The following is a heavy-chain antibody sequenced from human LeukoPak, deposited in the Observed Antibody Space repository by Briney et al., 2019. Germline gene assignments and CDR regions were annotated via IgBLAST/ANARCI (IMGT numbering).Heavy chain of an antibody. CDR2: IYYSGST. V-gene: IGHV4-59*11. D-gene: IGHD4-17*01. J-gene: IGHJ5*02. Sequence: SETLFLTCTVSGGSISSHYWSWIRQPPGKGLEWIGYIYYSGSTNYNPSLKSRVTISVDTSKNQFSLKLSSVTAADTAVYYCARWYGDPGWFDPWGQGTLVTVSS. CDR1: GGSISSHY. CDR3: ARWYGDPGWFDP.